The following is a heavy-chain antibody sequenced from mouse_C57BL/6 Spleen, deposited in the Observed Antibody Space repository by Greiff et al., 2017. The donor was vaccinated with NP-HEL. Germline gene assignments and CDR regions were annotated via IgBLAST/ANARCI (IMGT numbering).Heavy chain of an antibody. CDR2: IYIGNGYT. V-gene: IGHV1-58*01. Sequence: VHVKQSVAELVRPGSSVKMSCKTSGYTFTSYGINWVKQRPGQGLEWIGYIYIGNGYTEYNEKFKGKATLTSDTSSSTAYMQLSSLTSEDSAIYFCARAIYYYGSSYSYFDYWGQGTTLTVSS. CDR3: ARAIYYYGSSYSYFDY. D-gene: IGHD1-1*01. CDR1: GYTFTSYG. J-gene: IGHJ2*01.